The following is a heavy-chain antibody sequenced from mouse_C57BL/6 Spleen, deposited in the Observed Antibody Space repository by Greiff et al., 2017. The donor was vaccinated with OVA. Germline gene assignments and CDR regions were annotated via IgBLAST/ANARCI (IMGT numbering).Heavy chain of an antibody. Sequence: QVQLQQPGAELVRPGSSVKLSCKASGYTFTSYWMDWVKQRPGQGLEWIGNIYPSDSETHYNQKFKDKATLTVDKSSSTAYMQLSSLTSEDSSVYYCARLGYYGSSYGWFAYWGQGTLVTVSA. CDR1: GYTFTSYW. J-gene: IGHJ3*01. V-gene: IGHV1-61*01. D-gene: IGHD1-1*01. CDR3: ARLGYYGSSYGWFAY. CDR2: IYPSDSET.